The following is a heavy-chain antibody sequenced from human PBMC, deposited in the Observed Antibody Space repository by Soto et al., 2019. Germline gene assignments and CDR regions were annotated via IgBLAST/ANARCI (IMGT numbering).Heavy chain of an antibody. CDR3: ARDNYCGADCYSGIFDY. V-gene: IGHV3-11*01. D-gene: IGHD2-21*02. CDR2: ISGSGTTI. J-gene: IGHJ4*02. CDR1: GFTFSDYY. Sequence: LRLSCAGSGFTFSDYYMSWIRQAPGKGLEWVSYISGSGTTIYYADSVRGRFTISRDNTKNSLYLQMNSLRAEDTAVYYCARDNYCGADCYSGIFDYWGQGNPVTVSS.